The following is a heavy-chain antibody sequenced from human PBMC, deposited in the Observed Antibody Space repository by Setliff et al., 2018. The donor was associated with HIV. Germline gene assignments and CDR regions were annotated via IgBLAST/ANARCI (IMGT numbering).Heavy chain of an antibody. CDR2: IFYTGIT. J-gene: IGHJ4*02. CDR3: ARERSRDYTSGSYSDY. V-gene: IGHV4-59*01. Sequence: PSETLSLTCTVSGAAISNYYWTWIRQPPGNGLEWIGYIFYTGITNYNPSLKSRLTISVDTSNNQVSLRLSSVTAADTAVYYCARERSRDYTSGSYSDYWGQGTLVTVSS. D-gene: IGHD3-10*01. CDR1: GAAISNYY.